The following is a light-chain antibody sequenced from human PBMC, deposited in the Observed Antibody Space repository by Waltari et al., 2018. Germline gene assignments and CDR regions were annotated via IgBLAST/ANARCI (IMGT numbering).Light chain of an antibody. CDR1: SSDVGGYNF. CDR3: CSYAGSYTYV. V-gene: IGLV2-11*01. Sequence: QSALTQPRSVSGSPGQAVTISCTGTSSDVGGYNFVSWYQQHPGKAPKLMIYDVTNRPSGVPYRFSGSKSGNTASLTISGRQAEDEADYYCCSYAGSYTYVFGTGTKVTVL. CDR2: DVT. J-gene: IGLJ1*01.